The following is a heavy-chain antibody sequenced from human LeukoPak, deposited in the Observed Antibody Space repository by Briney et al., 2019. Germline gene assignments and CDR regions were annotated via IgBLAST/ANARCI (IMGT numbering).Heavy chain of an antibody. J-gene: IGHJ4*02. CDR2: INPNSGGT. CDR3: ARDLGGGYRQAEYYFDY. V-gene: IGHV1-2*02. Sequence: ASVKVSCKASGYTFTGYYMHWVRQAPGQGPEWMGWINPNSGGTNYAQKFQGRVTMTRDTSISTAYMELSRLRSDDTAVYYCARDLGGGYRQAEYYFDYWGQGTLVTVSS. D-gene: IGHD1-1*01. CDR1: GYTFTGYY.